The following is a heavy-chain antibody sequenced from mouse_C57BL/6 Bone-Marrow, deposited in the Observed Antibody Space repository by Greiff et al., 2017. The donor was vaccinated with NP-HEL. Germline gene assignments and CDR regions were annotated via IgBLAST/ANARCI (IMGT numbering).Heavy chain of an antibody. CDR2: IYPRSGNT. Sequence: VKLMESGAELARPGASVKLSCKASGYTFTSYGISWVKQRTGQGLEWIGEIYPRSGNTYYNEKFKGKATLTADKSSSTAYMELRSLTSEDSAVYFCSRIRLRWTLYYAMDYWGQGTSVTVSS. D-gene: IGHD2-2*01. CDR1: GYTFTSYG. V-gene: IGHV1-81*01. J-gene: IGHJ4*01. CDR3: SRIRLRWTLYYAMDY.